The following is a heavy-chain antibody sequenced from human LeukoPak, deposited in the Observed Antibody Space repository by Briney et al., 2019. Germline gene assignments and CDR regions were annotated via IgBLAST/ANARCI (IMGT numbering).Heavy chain of an antibody. CDR3: ARELPGPIVVVQRAFDI. D-gene: IGHD3-22*01. J-gene: IGHJ3*02. V-gene: IGHV3-21*01. Sequence: GGSLRLSCAASGFTFSSYSMNWVRQAPGKGLEWVSSISSSSSYIYYADSVKGRFTISRDNAKNSLYLQMNSLRAEDTAVYYCARELPGPIVVVQRAFDIWGQGTMVTVSS. CDR1: GFTFSSYS. CDR2: ISSSSSYI.